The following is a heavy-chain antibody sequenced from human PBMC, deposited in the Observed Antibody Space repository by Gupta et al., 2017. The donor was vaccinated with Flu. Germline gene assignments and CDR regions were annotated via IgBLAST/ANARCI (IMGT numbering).Heavy chain of an antibody. CDR2: INHSGST. Sequence: QVQLQQWGAGLLKPSETLSLTCAVYGGSFSGYYWSWIRQPPGKGLEWIGEINHSGSTNYNPSLKSRVTISVDTSKNQFSLKLSSVTAADTAVYYCARGRSPDILTGYRYPYDAFDIWGQGTMVTVSS. CDR3: ARGRSPDILTGYRYPYDAFDI. J-gene: IGHJ3*02. D-gene: IGHD3-9*01. CDR1: GGSFSGYY. V-gene: IGHV4-34*01.